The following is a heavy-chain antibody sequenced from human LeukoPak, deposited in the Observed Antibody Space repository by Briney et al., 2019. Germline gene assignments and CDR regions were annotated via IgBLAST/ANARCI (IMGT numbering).Heavy chain of an antibody. Sequence: PGGSLRLSCAASGFTFRSYALNWVRQAPGKGLEWVAVISYDGSNKYYTDSVKGRFTISRDNSKNTLYLQMNSLRAEDTAVYYCARRELLYYWYFDLWGRGTLVTVSS. J-gene: IGHJ2*01. CDR2: ISYDGSNK. CDR1: GFTFRSYA. CDR3: ARRELLYYWYFDL. V-gene: IGHV3-30-3*01. D-gene: IGHD3-10*01.